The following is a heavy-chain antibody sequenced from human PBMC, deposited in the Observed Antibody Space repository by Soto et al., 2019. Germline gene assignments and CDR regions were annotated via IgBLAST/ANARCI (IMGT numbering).Heavy chain of an antibody. CDR1: GGSISSGGYY. J-gene: IGHJ4*02. D-gene: IGHD3-9*01. CDR3: ARHGYYDILTGDVDY. CDR2: IYYSGST. Sequence: SETLSLTCTVSGGSISSGGYYWSWIRQHPGKGLEWIGYIYYSGSTYYNPSLKSRVTISVDTSKNQFSLKLSSVTAADTAVYYCARHGYYDILTGDVDYWGQGTLVTVSS. V-gene: IGHV4-39*01.